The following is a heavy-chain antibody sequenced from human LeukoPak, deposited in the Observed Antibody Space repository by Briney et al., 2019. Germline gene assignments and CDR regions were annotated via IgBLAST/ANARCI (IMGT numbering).Heavy chain of an antibody. J-gene: IGHJ4*02. Sequence: GGSLRLSCAASGFTFSSYGMHGVRQAPGKGLEWVAVISYDGSNKYYADSVKGRFTISRGNSKNTLYLQMNSLRAEDTAVYYCARDRVTVEHGYFDYWGQGTLVTVSS. CDR1: GFTFSSYG. V-gene: IGHV3-30*03. CDR3: ARDRVTVEHGYFDY. CDR2: ISYDGSNK. D-gene: IGHD5-24*01.